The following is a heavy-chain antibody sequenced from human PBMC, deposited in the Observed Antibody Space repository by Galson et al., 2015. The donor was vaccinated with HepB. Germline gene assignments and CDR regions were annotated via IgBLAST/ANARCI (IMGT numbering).Heavy chain of an antibody. V-gene: IGHV3-21*01. D-gene: IGHD3-10*01. Sequence: SLRLSCAASGFTFSSYSMNWVRQAPGKGLEWVPSISSSSSYIYYADSVKGRFTISRDNAKNSLYLQMNSLRAEDTAVYYCARDYGSGTPVPGAFDIWGQGTMVTVSS. CDR1: GFTFSSYS. CDR2: ISSSSSYI. J-gene: IGHJ3*02. CDR3: ARDYGSGTPVPGAFDI.